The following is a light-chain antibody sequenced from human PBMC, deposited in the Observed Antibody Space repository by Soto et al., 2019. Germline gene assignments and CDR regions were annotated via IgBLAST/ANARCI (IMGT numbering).Light chain of an antibody. CDR3: QTWGTGIVI. Sequence: QPVLTQSPSASASLGASVKLTCTLSSGHSNYAIAWHQQQPEKGPRYLMKLNRDGSHSKGDGIPNRFSGSSSGAERYLTISSLHYEDEADYYCQTWGTGIVIFGGGTKVTVL. J-gene: IGLJ2*01. V-gene: IGLV4-69*01. CDR1: SGHSNYA. CDR2: LNRDGSH.